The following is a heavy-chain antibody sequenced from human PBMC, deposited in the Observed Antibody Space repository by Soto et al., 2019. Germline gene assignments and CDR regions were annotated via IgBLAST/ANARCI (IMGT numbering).Heavy chain of an antibody. J-gene: IGHJ4*02. CDR2: ISGSGGST. CDR3: AKDGYSSSWYPSPFDY. V-gene: IGHV3-23*01. D-gene: IGHD6-13*01. CDR1: GFTFSSYA. Sequence: EVQLLESGGGLVQPGGSLRLSCAASGFTFSSYAMSWVRQAPGKGLEWVSAISGSGGSTYYADSVKGRFTISRDNSKNTLYLQMNSLRAEDTAVYYCAKDGYSSSWYPSPFDYWGQGTLVTVSS.